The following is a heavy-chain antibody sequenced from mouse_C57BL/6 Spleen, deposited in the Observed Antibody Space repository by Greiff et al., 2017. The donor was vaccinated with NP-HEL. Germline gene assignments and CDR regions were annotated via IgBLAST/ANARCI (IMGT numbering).Heavy chain of an antibody. CDR3: AREGGYYYGSRRGYFDY. J-gene: IGHJ2*01. Sequence: EVKLMESEGGLVQPGSSMKLSCTASGFTFSDYYMAWVRQVPEKGLEWVANINYDGSSTYYLDSLKSRFIISRDNAKNILYLQMSSLKSEDTATYYCAREGGYYYGSRRGYFDYWGQGTTLTVSS. D-gene: IGHD1-1*01. V-gene: IGHV5-16*01. CDR1: GFTFSDYY. CDR2: INYDGSST.